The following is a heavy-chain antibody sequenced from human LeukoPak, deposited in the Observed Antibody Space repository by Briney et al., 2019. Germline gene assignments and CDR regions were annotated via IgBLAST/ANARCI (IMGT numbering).Heavy chain of an antibody. Sequence: SETLSLTCSVSGGSISSNGYYWGWIRQPPGKGLEWIGSIYYSGSTFYNPSLKSRVTISIDKSRNQFSLKLSSVTAADTAVYYCARESPTAAFDIWGQGTMVTVSS. CDR3: ARESPTAAFDI. D-gene: IGHD4-17*01. V-gene: IGHV4-39*07. J-gene: IGHJ3*02. CDR2: IYYSGST. CDR1: GGSISSNGYY.